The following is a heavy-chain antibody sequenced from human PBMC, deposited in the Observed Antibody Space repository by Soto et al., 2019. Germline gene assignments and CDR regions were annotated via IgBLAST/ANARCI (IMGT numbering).Heavy chain of an antibody. V-gene: IGHV2-5*02. Sequence: SGPTLVNPTQTLTLTCTFSGFSLSTSGVGVGWIRQPPGKALEWLALIYWDDDKRYSPSLKSRLSITKDTSRNQVVLTLTKLDTVDTATYYCARGGWTTYYSPFFDYWGQGTLVTVSS. CDR2: IYWDDDK. D-gene: IGHD3-10*01. J-gene: IGHJ4*02. CDR3: ARGGWTTYYSPFFDY. CDR1: GFSLSTSGVG.